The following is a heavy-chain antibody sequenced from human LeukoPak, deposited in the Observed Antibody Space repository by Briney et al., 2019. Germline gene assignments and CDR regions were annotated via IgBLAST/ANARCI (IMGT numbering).Heavy chain of an antibody. D-gene: IGHD1-26*01. CDR1: GGTFISYA. V-gene: IGHV1-69*04. CDR3: ARGSIVANTFDY. CDR2: IIPILGIV. J-gene: IGHJ4*02. Sequence: SVTVSFKASGGTFISYAMSWVRQAPGQGLEWMGRIIPILGIVNYAQKFQGRVTITADKSTSTAYMELSSLRSEDTAVYYCARGSIVANTFDYWGQGTLVTVSS.